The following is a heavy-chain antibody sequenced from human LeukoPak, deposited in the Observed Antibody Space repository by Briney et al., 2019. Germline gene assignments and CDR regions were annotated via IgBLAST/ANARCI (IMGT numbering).Heavy chain of an antibody. J-gene: IGHJ4*02. Sequence: SETLSLTCAVYGGSFRGYYWSWIRQPPGKGLEWIGEINHSGSTNYNPSLKSRVTISVDTSKNQFSLKLSSVTAADTAVYYCARAVVGATAGIDYWGQGTLVTVSS. CDR1: GGSFRGYY. D-gene: IGHD1-26*01. CDR2: INHSGST. V-gene: IGHV4-34*01. CDR3: ARAVVGATAGIDY.